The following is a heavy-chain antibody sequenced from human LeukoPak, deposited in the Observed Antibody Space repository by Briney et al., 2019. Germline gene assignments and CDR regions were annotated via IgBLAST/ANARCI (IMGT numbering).Heavy chain of an antibody. V-gene: IGHV1-69*13. Sequence: SVKVSCKAPGGTFSSYAISWMRQAPGQGLEWMGGIIPIFGTANYAQKFQGRVTITADESTSTAYMELSSLRSEDTAVYYCARARGSYSPAPYYFDYWGQGTLVTVSS. J-gene: IGHJ4*02. CDR3: ARARGSYSPAPYYFDY. D-gene: IGHD1-26*01. CDR1: GGTFSSYA. CDR2: IIPIFGTA.